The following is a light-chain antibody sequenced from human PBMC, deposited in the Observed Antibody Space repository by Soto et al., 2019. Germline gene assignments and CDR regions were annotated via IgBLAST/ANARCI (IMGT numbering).Light chain of an antibody. V-gene: IGKV1-39*01. CDR1: QSISNH. Sequence: DIQMTQSPSSLSASVEDRVIITCRASQSISNHLNWYQQKPGKAPKLLIYAASSLQSGVPSRFSGSGSGTDFTLTISSPQSQDSATYHCKPSYSTKALGGGTKVDSK. J-gene: IGKJ4*01. CDR3: KPSYSTKA. CDR2: AAS.